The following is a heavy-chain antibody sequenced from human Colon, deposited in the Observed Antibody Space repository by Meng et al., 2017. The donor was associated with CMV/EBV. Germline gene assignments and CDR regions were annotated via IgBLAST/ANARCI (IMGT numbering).Heavy chain of an antibody. D-gene: IGHD6-13*01. CDR3: VRGSSSF. Sequence: VLLVESGGGLVQPVVSLGLSCLVSGITIGNAWLGWVRQAPAKGLEWVANIKGDGSEIQYVDSVKGRFTVSRDNTKNSLYLQMNILKTEDTAVYYCVRGSSSFWGQGTLVTVSS. J-gene: IGHJ4*02. CDR2: IKGDGSEI. V-gene: IGHV3-7*04. CDR1: GITIGNAW.